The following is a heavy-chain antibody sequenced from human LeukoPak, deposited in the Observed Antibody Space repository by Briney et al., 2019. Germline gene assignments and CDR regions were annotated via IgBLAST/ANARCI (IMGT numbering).Heavy chain of an antibody. CDR1: GGSISSYY. D-gene: IGHD3-3*01. V-gene: IGHV4-59*01. CDR3: ARGIGVAHFDY. J-gene: IGHJ4*02. Sequence: SETLSLTCTVSGGSISSYYWSWIRQPPGKGLEWIGYIYYSGSTNYNPSLKSRVTISVDTSKNQFSLKLSSVTAADTAVYYCARGIGVAHFDYWGQGTLVTVSS. CDR2: IYYSGST.